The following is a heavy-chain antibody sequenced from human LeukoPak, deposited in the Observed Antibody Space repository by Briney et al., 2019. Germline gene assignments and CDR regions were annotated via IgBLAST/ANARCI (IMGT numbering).Heavy chain of an antibody. CDR3: ARTTKWQLGAPDY. D-gene: IGHD1-1*01. V-gene: IGHV3-66*01. CDR1: GFTVSSNY. J-gene: IGHJ4*02. CDR2: IYSGGST. Sequence: GGSLRLSCAASGFTVSSNYMSWVRQAPGKGLEWVSVIYSGGSTYYADSVKGRFTISRDNSKNTLYLQMNSLRAEDTAVYYCARTTKWQLGAPDYWGQGTLVTVSS.